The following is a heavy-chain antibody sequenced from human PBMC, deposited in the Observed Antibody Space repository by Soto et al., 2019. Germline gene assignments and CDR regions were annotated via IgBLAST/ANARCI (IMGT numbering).Heavy chain of an antibody. J-gene: IGHJ4*02. D-gene: IGHD3-3*02. V-gene: IGHV2-5*01. Sequence: GPPLVNPTQTLTLTGTFSGFARSTSGVGVGCIRQPPGKALEWLALIYWNDDKRYSPSLKSRLTITKDTSKNQVVLKMTNMDPVDTATYYCAHRPRVHYYFDDWGQGTLVTVSS. CDR2: IYWNDDK. CDR1: GFARSTSGVG. CDR3: AHRPRVHYYFDD.